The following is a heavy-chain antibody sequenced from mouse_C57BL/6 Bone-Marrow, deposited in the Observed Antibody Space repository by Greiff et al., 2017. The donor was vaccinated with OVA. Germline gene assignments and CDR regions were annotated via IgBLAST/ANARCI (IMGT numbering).Heavy chain of an antibody. CDR2: IYPGSGST. V-gene: IGHV1-55*01. Sequence: QVQLQQPGAELVKPGASVKMSCKASGYTFTSYWITWVKQRPGQGLEWIGDIYPGSGSTNYNEKFKSKATLTVDKASSTAYMQLSSLTSEDSAVYYCARRAGRYWYFDVWGTGTTVTVSS. CDR1: GYTFTSYW. D-gene: IGHD1-1*01. J-gene: IGHJ1*03. CDR3: ARRAGRYWYFDV.